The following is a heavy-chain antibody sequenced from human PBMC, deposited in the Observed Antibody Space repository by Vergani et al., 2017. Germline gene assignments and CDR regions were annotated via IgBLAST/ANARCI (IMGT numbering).Heavy chain of an antibody. V-gene: IGHV4-61*02. CDR1: GGSISSGSYY. Sequence: QVQLQESGPGLVKPSQTLSLTCTVSGGSISSGSYYWSWIRQPAGKGLEWIGRIYTSGSTNYNPPLKSRVTISVDTSKNQFSLKLSSVTAADTAVYYCARDPAYCSGGSCYSGWGQGTLVTVSS. J-gene: IGHJ4*02. CDR3: ARDPAYCSGGSCYSG. D-gene: IGHD2-15*01. CDR2: IYTSGST.